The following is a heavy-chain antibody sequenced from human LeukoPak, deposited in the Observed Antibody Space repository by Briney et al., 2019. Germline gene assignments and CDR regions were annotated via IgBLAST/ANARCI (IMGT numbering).Heavy chain of an antibody. V-gene: IGHV3-30-3*01. J-gene: IGHJ6*02. D-gene: IGHD3-10*01. CDR3: ARGGITMVRGVHLEYYYYGMDV. Sequence: GRSLRLSCAASGFTFSSYAMHWVRQAPGKGLEWVAVISYDGSNKYYADSVQGRFTISRDNSKNTLYLQMNSLRAEDTAVYYCARGGITMVRGVHLEYYYYGMDVWGQGTTVTVSS. CDR1: GFTFSSYA. CDR2: ISYDGSNK.